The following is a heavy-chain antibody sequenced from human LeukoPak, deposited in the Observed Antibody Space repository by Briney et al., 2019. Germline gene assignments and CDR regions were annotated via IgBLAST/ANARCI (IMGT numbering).Heavy chain of an antibody. V-gene: IGHV3-7*01. J-gene: IGHJ4*02. CDR2: IKYDGNEK. CDR1: GFIFSTYW. D-gene: IGHD2-21*01. CDR3: VRESYSRGDFN. Sequence: GALRLSCAASGFIFSTYWMTWVRQAPGKGLEWVATIKYDGNEKYYVDSVRGRFTISRDNAKNSLYLQMSSLTAEDTAVYYCVRESYSRGDFNWGQGTLVSVSS.